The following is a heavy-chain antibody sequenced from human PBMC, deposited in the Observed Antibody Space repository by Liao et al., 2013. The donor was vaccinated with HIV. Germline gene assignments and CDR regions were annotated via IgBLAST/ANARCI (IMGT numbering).Heavy chain of an antibody. J-gene: IGHJ4*02. CDR2: THTSGST. V-gene: IGHV4-4*07. CDR1: GASISDSY. D-gene: IGHD3-10*01. Sequence: QVQLQESGPGLVKTSETLSLTCTVSGASISDSYWSWIRQPAGKGLQWIGRTHTSGSTKYNPSLKSRLAMSVDTSKHQFSLKLTSVTAADTAVYYCARVRRNPFGEYYFDYWGQGTLVTVSS. CDR3: ARVRRNPFGEYYFDY.